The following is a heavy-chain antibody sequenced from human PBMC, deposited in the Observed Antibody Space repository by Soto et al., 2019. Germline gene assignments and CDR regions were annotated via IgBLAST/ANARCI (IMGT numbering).Heavy chain of an antibody. D-gene: IGHD1-1*01. CDR3: AKGLEPFQYYYYGMDV. Sequence: GGSLRLSCAASGFTFRSYGMHWVRQAPGKGLEWVAVISYDGSNKYYADSVKGRFTISRDNSKNTLYLQMNSLRAEDTAVYYCAKGLEPFQYYYYGMDVWGQGTTVTVSS. J-gene: IGHJ6*02. CDR1: GFTFRSYG. CDR2: ISYDGSNK. V-gene: IGHV3-30*18.